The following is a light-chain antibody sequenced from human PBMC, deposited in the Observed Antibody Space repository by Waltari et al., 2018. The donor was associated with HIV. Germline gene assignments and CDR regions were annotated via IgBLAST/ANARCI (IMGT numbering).Light chain of an antibody. J-gene: IGLJ2*01. CDR1: ALPTQY. CDR3: QSVDAGGTQVV. CDR2: KDT. V-gene: IGLV3-25*03. Sequence: YELTQPPSVSVSPGQTAAITCSGDALPTQYSFWYQQRPGQAPVRVIFKDTQRSSGIPGRFSGSSSGTTVTLTISGVQTEDEADYYWQSVDAGGTQVVFGGGTKLSVL.